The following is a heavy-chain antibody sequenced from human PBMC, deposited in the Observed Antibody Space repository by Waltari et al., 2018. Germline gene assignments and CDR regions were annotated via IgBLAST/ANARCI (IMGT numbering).Heavy chain of an antibody. Sequence: QIQLVQSGAEVKKPWASVKVSCTTSGYTFSHYYVHWVPQAPGQGLEWVGIINPKDSTTSFAQKFQGRVAMTRDTFTTTVYMDLTSLRSEDTAVYYCARVQPFTTSGDYWGQGTLVTVSS. J-gene: IGHJ4*02. CDR2: INPKDSTT. CDR3: ARVQPFTTSGDY. CDR1: GYTFSHYY. V-gene: IGHV1-46*01. D-gene: IGHD3-22*01.